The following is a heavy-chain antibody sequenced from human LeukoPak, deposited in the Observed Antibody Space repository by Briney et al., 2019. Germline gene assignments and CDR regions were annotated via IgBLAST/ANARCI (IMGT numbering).Heavy chain of an antibody. CDR3: ARYVITFGGVANWFDP. V-gene: IGHV4-59*01. CDR2: IYYSGST. CDR1: GGSISSYY. Sequence: PSETLSLTCTVSGGSISSYYWSWIRQPPGKGLEWIGYIYYSGSTNYNPSLKSRVTISVDTSKNQFSLKLSSVTAADTAVYYCARYVITFGGVANWFDPWGQGTLVTVSS. D-gene: IGHD3-16*01. J-gene: IGHJ5*02.